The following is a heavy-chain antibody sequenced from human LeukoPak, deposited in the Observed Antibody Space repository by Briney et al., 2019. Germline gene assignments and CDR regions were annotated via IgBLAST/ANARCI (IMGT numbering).Heavy chain of an antibody. CDR3: AGALHYNYFETRYFGY. V-gene: IGHV3-53*01. CDR2: MYSDGSA. Sequence: PGGSLRLSCTASGFNVRTNYMFWVRQAPGKGLECVSVMYSDGSAYYADSVKGRFTLSRDNSMNKLFLQMNSLRADDTAMYYCAGALHYNYFETRYFGYWGQGTPVTVSS. J-gene: IGHJ4*02. D-gene: IGHD3-22*01. CDR1: GFNVRTNY.